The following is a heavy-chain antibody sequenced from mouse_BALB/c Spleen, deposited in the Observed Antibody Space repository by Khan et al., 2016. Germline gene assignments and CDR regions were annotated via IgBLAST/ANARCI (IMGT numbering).Heavy chain of an antibody. Sequence: VPLKQSGAELVTPFSSLKLSFTVSFFNIPDAYLHWVIQRPEQGLEWIGRIDPANVNTKYDPKFQGKATITADTSSNTAYLQLSSLTSDATAVYYCSVLGHYGGQGTLVTVSA. CDR2: IDPANVNT. CDR1: FFNIPDAY. CDR3: SVLGHY. V-gene: IGHV14-3*02. D-gene: IGHD4-1*01. J-gene: IGHJ3*01.